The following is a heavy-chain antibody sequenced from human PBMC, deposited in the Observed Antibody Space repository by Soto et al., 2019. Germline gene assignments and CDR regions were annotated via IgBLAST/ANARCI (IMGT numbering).Heavy chain of an antibody. D-gene: IGHD3-16*01. CDR1: GYTFTAYY. Sequence: ASVKVSCKASGYTFTAYYIHWVRQAPGQGLEWMGWINPNSGGTHYAQKFQGRVTMTGDTSLSTAYMELTSLRSDDTAVYYCARTNIRGNYFYSLDVWGQGTTVTVSS. CDR3: ARTNIRGNYFYSLDV. J-gene: IGHJ6*02. CDR2: INPNSGGT. V-gene: IGHV1-2*02.